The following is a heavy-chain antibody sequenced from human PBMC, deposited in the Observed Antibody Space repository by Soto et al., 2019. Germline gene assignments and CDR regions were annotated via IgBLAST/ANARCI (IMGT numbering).Heavy chain of an antibody. CDR3: ARELVVVDATGAFDI. CDR1: GYTFTSYA. D-gene: IGHD2-15*01. CDR2: INPGNGNT. Sequence: QVQLVQSGAEVKKPGASVKVSCKASGYTFTSYAMHWVRQAPGQRLECMGSINPGNGNTKYSQKCQGRVNITRDTSASTAYMELSSLRSEDTAVYYCARELVVVDATGAFDIWGQGTMVTVSS. V-gene: IGHV1-3*01. J-gene: IGHJ3*02.